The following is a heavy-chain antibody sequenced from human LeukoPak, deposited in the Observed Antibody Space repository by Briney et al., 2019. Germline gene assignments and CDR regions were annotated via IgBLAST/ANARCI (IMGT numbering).Heavy chain of an antibody. Sequence: GGALRLSCAASGFTFSSYAMSWLRQAPGKGLEGVSAISGSGGSTYYADPVKGRFTISRDNSKNTLYLQMNSLRAEDTAVYYCAKVAGSGSYVAVFDYWGQGTLVTVSS. CDR1: GFTFSSYA. CDR2: ISGSGGST. D-gene: IGHD1-26*01. J-gene: IGHJ4*02. V-gene: IGHV3-23*01. CDR3: AKVAGSGSYVAVFDY.